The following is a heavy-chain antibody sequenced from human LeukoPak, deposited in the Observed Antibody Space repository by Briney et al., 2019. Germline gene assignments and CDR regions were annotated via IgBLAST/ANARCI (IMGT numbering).Heavy chain of an antibody. D-gene: IGHD3-22*01. V-gene: IGHV3-48*02. Sequence: PGRSRRPSCAAAGFTLSIYSMNWVSQAPGEGPEWISYINYSSPTIYYADSVKGRFTISRDHAKNSLYLHMINLTDEDTAVYYCARGRGGYPHFDYWGQGTLLTVSS. J-gene: IGHJ4*02. CDR3: ARGRGGYPHFDY. CDR2: INYSSPTI. CDR1: GFTLSIYS.